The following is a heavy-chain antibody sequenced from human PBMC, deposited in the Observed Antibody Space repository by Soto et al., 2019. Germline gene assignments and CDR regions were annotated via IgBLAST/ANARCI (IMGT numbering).Heavy chain of an antibody. CDR3: ARDRYCSSTSCYGPYYYYGTDV. CDR2: IYYSGST. D-gene: IGHD2-2*01. J-gene: IGHJ6*02. V-gene: IGHV4-31*03. CDR1: GGSISSGGYY. Sequence: QVQLQESGPGLVKPSQTLSLTCTVSGGSISSGGYYWSWIRQHPGKGLEWIGYIYYSGSTYYNPSLKSRVTISVDTSKNQFSLKLSSVTAADTAVYYCARDRYCSSTSCYGPYYYYGTDVWGQGTTVTVSS.